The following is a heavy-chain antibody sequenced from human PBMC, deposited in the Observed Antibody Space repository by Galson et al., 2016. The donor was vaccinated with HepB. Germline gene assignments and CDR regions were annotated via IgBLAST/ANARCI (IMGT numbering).Heavy chain of an antibody. D-gene: IGHD4-17*01. CDR1: GDGFIYY. Sequence: SVKVSCKASGDGFIYYFHWVRQAPGQGLEWMGIINPSGGPIIYAEKFQGRVAMTRDTSPSKVYLEMSSLRSDDTAIYFCAGGQHGNDYEDFRFDFWGQGTLVTVSS. CDR3: AGGQHGNDYEDFRFDF. J-gene: IGHJ4*02. CDR2: INPSGGPI. V-gene: IGHV1-46*01.